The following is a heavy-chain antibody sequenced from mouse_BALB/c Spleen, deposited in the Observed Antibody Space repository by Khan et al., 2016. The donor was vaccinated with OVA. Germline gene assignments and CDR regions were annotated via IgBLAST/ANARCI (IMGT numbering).Heavy chain of an antibody. CDR2: IYPGSGST. V-gene: IGHV1-77*01. D-gene: IGHD2-1*01. Sequence: VQLQESGPELVKPGASVKMSCKTSGYTFTDYDIRWVKQRTGQGLEWIGEIYPGSGSTYYSEKFKGKATLTADKSSNTAYMQLSSLTSEDTAVYFCAKIFYGNAYAMDDWGQGTAVTVSS. J-gene: IGHJ4*01. CDR3: AKIFYGNAYAMDD. CDR1: GYTFTDYD.